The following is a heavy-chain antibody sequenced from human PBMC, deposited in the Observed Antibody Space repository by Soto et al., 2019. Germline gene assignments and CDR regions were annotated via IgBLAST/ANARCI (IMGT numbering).Heavy chain of an antibody. D-gene: IGHD5-18*01. CDR1: GFTFSSYE. CDR3: ARGGSWYSYGYGFGY. Sequence: EVQLVESGGGLVQPGGSLRLSCAASGFTFSSYEMNWVRQAPGKGLEWVSYISSSGSNIYYADSVKGRFTISRDNAKNSLYLQMNSLRAEDTAVYYCARGGSWYSYGYGFGYWGQGTLVTVSS. CDR2: ISSSGSNI. V-gene: IGHV3-48*03. J-gene: IGHJ4*02.